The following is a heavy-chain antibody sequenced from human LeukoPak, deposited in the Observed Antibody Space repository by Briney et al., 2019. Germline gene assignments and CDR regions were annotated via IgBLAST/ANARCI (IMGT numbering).Heavy chain of an antibody. J-gene: IGHJ3*02. CDR3: AKAVERSSGWYGHAFDI. V-gene: IGHV3-9*03. D-gene: IGHD6-19*01. CDR2: ISWNSGSI. Sequence: GGSLRLSCAASGFTFDDYAMHWVRQAPGKGLEWVSGISWNSGSIGYADSVKGRFTISRDNAKNSLYLQMNSLRAEDMALYHCAKAVERSSGWYGHAFDIWGQGTMVTVSS. CDR1: GFTFDDYA.